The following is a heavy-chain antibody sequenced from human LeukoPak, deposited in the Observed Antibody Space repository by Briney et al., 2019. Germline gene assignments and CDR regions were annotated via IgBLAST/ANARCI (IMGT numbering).Heavy chain of an antibody. CDR1: GGSISSGGYS. CDR2: IYYSGST. V-gene: IGHV4-31*03. CDR3: ASRGDSSYAFDI. J-gene: IGHJ3*02. Sequence: SETLSLTCTVSGGSISSGGYSWSWIRQHPGKGLEWIGYIYYSGSTYYNPSLKSRVTISVDTSKNQFSLKLSSVTAADTAVYYCASRGDSSYAFDIWGQGTMVTVSS. D-gene: IGHD3-22*01.